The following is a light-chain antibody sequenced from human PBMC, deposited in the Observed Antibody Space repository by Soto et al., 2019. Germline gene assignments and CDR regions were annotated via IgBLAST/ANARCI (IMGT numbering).Light chain of an antibody. CDR1: QSISSY. CDR2: GMS. V-gene: IGKV1-39*01. J-gene: IGKJ2*01. Sequence: DIQMTQSPSSLSASVGDRVTITCRASQSISSYLNWYQQKPGEAPKLLIYGMSNLPGGVPSRFSGRGSGTDFTLTISSLQPEDFATYYCQQSYRIPDTFGQGTKLEIK. CDR3: QQSYRIPDT.